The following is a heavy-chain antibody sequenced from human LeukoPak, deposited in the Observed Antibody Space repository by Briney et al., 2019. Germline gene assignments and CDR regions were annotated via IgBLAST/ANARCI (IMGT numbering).Heavy chain of an antibody. CDR2: ITSDGDNT. V-gene: IGHV3-23*01. CDR3: AKDLSYTSGSSDY. J-gene: IGHJ4*02. D-gene: IGHD6-19*01. CDR1: GCTFSAFA. Sequence: GGSLRLSCAASGCTFSAFAMTWVRQAPGKGLEWVSTITSDGDNTYSADSVKGRITFSRDNSKNTLSLQLRSLRAEDTAVYYCAKDLSYTSGSSDYWGQGTLVTVSS.